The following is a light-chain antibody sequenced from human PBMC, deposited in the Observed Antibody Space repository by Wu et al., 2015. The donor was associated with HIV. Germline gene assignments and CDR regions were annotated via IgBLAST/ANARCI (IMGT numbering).Light chain of an antibody. J-gene: IGKJ5*01. V-gene: IGKV3-11*01. CDR2: DAS. CDR1: QSVSGA. CDR3: QQHRNWPLT. Sequence: EIVLTQSPATLSFSPGETATLSRRASQSVSGALAWYQKRPGQSPRLLMYDASSRATGIPARFSGSGSATDFTLTISSLEPEDSAIYYCQQHRNWPLTFGQGTRLDIK.